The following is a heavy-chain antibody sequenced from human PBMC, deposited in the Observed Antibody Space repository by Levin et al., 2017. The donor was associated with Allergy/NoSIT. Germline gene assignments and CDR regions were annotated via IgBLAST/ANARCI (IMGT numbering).Heavy chain of an antibody. CDR3: ARVSSSWQTSSYYYMDV. CDR1: GFTFSSYW. CDR2: INSDGSST. D-gene: IGHD6-13*01. V-gene: IGHV3-74*01. J-gene: IGHJ6*03. Sequence: GGSLRLSCAASGFTFSSYWMHWVRQAPGKGLVWVSRINSDGSSTSYADSVKGRFTISRDNAKNTLYLQMNSLRAEDTAVYYCARVSSSWQTSSYYYMDVWGKGTTVTVSS.